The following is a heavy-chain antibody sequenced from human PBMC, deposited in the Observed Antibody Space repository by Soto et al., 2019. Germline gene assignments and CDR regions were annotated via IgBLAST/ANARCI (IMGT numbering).Heavy chain of an antibody. CDR2: VSPYIGNT. CDR3: ARTGTYDY. D-gene: IGHD1-26*01. J-gene: IGHJ4*02. CDR1: GYTFTRYG. V-gene: IGHV1-18*04. Sequence: QVHLVQYGAEVKKPGASVKVSCKASGYTFTRYGISWVRQAPGQGLEWVGWVSPYIGNTDYAQKFLGRVTLTTDTSTSTAYMELRSLRSDDTAVYYCARTGTYDYWGQGTLVTVSS.